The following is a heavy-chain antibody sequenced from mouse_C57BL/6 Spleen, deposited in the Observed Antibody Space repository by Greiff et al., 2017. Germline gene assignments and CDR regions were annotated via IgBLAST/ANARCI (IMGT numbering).Heavy chain of an antibody. J-gene: IGHJ4*01. Sequence: QVQLQQPGAELVKPGASVKLSCKASGYTFTSYWMQWVKQRPGQGLEWIGEIDPSDSYTNYNQKFKGKATLTVDSSSSTAYMQLSSLTSEDSAVYYCARWDGNLYAMDYWGKGTAVTVS. CDR2: IDPSDSYT. V-gene: IGHV1-50*01. D-gene: IGHD2-1*01. CDR1: GYTFTSYW. CDR3: ARWDGNLYAMDY.